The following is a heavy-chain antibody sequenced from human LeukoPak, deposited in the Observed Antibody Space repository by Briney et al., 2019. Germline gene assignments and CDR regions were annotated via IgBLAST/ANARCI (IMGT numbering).Heavy chain of an antibody. D-gene: IGHD3-10*01. V-gene: IGHV3-66*01. CDR2: IYSGGST. CDR3: ASSGSRLGYYYYGMDV. CDR1: GFTVSSNY. J-gene: IGHJ6*02. Sequence: TGGSLRLSCAASGFTVSSNYMSWVRQAPGKGLEWVSVIYSGGSTYYADSVKGRFTISRDNSKTTLYLQMNSLRAEDTAVYYCASSGSRLGYYYYGMDVWGQGTTVTVSS.